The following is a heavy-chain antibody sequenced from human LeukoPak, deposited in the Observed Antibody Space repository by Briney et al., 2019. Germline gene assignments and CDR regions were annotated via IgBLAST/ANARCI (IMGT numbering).Heavy chain of an antibody. Sequence: PSETLSLTCSLSGGSISSDYWAWLRQPPGKGLDWIGYMFYTGSTNYNPSLKSRVTISLATSKKQFSLKLSSVTAADTAVYYCARVSVVYGMDVWGRGTTVTVSS. CDR1: GGSISSDY. CDR3: ARVSVVYGMDV. J-gene: IGHJ6*02. CDR2: MFYTGST. V-gene: IGHV4-59*01.